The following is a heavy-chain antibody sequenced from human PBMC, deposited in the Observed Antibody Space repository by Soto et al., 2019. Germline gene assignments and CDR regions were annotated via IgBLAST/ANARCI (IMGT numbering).Heavy chain of an antibody. V-gene: IGHV4-59*01. J-gene: IGHJ5*02. CDR1: GTSISGFY. CDR2: IFHSGRT. D-gene: IGHD2-15*01. Sequence: SETLSLTCTVSGTSISGFYWSWIRQPPGKGLEWIGYIFHSGRTNYNSSLRGRVTISMDTSKSQFSLKLKSVTAADTAVYFCARGTPLPLIVRSSRGLWFVPWGQGTLVTVS. CDR3: ARGTPLPLIVRSSRGLWFVP.